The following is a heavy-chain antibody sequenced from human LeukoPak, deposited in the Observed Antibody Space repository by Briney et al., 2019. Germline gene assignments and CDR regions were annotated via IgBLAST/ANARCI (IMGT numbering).Heavy chain of an antibody. D-gene: IGHD3-3*01. CDR3: ASPDPTIFGVVILGYMDV. CDR2: ISSTSSYI. CDR1: GFTFSTYT. V-gene: IGHV3-21*01. J-gene: IGHJ6*03. Sequence: PGGSLRLSCAASGFTFSTYTMNWVRQAPGRGLEWVSSISSTSSYIYYADSVKGRFTISRDNAKNSLYLQMNSLRAEDTAGYYCASPDPTIFGVVILGYMDVWGKGTTVTVSS.